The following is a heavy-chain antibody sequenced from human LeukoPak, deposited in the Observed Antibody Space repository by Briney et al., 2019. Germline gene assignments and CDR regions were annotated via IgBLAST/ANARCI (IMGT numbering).Heavy chain of an antibody. V-gene: IGHV1-8*01. CDR3: ARAGRKYAFDY. Sequence: GASVKVSCKASVYSLTSHVIYSVRQATGQGLEWMGWMNPNSGNTGYAQKFQGKVTMTTDTSMKTAYIELSSLRSEDSAVYYCARAGRKYAFDYWGQGTLVTVSS. CDR2: MNPNSGNT. J-gene: IGHJ4*02. CDR1: VYSLTSHV.